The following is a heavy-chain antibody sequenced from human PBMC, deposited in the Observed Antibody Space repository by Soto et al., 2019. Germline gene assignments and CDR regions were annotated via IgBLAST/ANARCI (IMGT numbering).Heavy chain of an antibody. Sequence: PGGSLRLSCEVSGFTFSSLSMSWVRQAPGKGLEWVSVISYSGVHTFYADSVKGRFTISRDNSKDTLFLQMNSLRAEDAAIYYCAKDPDPRQCSGTNCYVTWGRGTLVIGSS. V-gene: IGHV3-23*01. D-gene: IGHD2-2*01. CDR1: GFTFSSLS. J-gene: IGHJ5*02. CDR3: AKDPDPRQCSGTNCYVT. CDR2: ISYSGVHT.